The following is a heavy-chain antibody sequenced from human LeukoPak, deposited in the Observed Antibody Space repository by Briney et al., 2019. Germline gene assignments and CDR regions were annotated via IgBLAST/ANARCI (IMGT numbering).Heavy chain of an antibody. J-gene: IGHJ3*02. V-gene: IGHV3-74*01. Sequence: GGSLRLSCAASGFTFSSYSMNWVRQAPGKGLEWVSRINSDGSSTSYADSVKGRFTISRDNAKNALYLQMNSLRAEDTAVYYCARLLADAFDIWGQGTMVTVSS. D-gene: IGHD2/OR15-2a*01. CDR3: ARLLADAFDI. CDR2: INSDGSST. CDR1: GFTFSSYS.